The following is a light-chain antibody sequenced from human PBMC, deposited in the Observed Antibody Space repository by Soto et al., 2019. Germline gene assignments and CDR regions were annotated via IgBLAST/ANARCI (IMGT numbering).Light chain of an antibody. CDR1: SGHNTYA. Sequence: QSVLTQSPSASASLGASVKLTCTLSSGHNTYAIAWHQQQPEKGPRYLMKLNSDGSHSKGDGIPDRFSGSSSGAERYLTISSLQSEDEPDYYCQTWGTGSWVFGGGTKVTVL. V-gene: IGLV4-69*01. CDR2: LNSDGSH. CDR3: QTWGTGSWV. J-gene: IGLJ3*02.